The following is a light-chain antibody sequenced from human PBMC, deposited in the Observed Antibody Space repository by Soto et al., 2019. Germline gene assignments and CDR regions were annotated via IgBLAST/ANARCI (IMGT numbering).Light chain of an antibody. CDR3: SSYTTSSTLI. CDR1: SSDVGGYNY. V-gene: IGLV2-14*01. Sequence: QSALTQPASVSGSPGQSITISCTGTSSDVGGYNYVSWYQQHPGKAPKLMSYDVSNRPSGVSNRFSGSKSGNTASLTISGLQAEDEADYYCSSYTTSSTLIFVGGTKLTVL. CDR2: DVS. J-gene: IGLJ2*01.